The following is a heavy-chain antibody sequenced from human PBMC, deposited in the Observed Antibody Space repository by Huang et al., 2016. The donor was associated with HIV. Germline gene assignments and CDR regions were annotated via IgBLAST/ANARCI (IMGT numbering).Heavy chain of an antibody. CDR3: AKDSDYNWHHCDY. D-gene: IGHD1-1*01. V-gene: IGHV3-23*01. Sequence: EVQLLESGGGLVQPGGSLRLSCAVSGFTFNSYAMSWVRQAAGKGLDGGSTISGSGLTTYYADSVKGRFTISRDNSKNTLYLQINSLRAEDTAVYYCAKDSDYNWHHCDYWGQGNLVSVSS. J-gene: IGHJ4*02. CDR1: GFTFNSYA. CDR2: ISGSGLTT.